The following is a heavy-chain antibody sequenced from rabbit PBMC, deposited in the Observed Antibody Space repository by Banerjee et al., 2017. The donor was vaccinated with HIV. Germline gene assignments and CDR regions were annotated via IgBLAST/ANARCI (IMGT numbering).Heavy chain of an antibody. V-gene: IGHV1S45*01. Sequence: QEQLVESGGGLVKPEGSLTLTCTASGFSFSNKYVMCWVRQAPGKGLEWIGCINTGDGSTYYASWAKGRFTISKTSSTTVTLQMTSLTAADTATYFCAGSANTGAYNLWGPGTLVTVS. CDR2: INTGDGST. CDR1: GFSFSNKYV. CDR3: AGSANTGAYNL. D-gene: IGHD7-1*01. J-gene: IGHJ4*01.